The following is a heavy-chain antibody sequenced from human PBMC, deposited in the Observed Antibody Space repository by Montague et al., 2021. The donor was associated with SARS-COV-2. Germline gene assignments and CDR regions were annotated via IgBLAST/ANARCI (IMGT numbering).Heavy chain of an antibody. J-gene: IGHJ6*02. CDR1: GDSISTSY. CDR2: VYYSCRS. V-gene: IGHV4-59*01. Sequence: SETLSLTCTVSGDSISTSYWAWIRQPPWKGLEWIGYVYYSCRSSYNSSLTSRVTISLYTSKNQVSLNLRYVTAADTAVYFCFWADRRDPDTPHHYYYKGMDLWGQGATVTVSS. D-gene: IGHD2-15*01. CDR3: FWADRRDPDTPHHYYYKGMDL.